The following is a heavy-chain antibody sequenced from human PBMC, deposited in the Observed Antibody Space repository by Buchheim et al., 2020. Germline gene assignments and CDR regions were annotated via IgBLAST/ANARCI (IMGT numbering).Heavy chain of an antibody. CDR2: IYTSGST. J-gene: IGHJ5*02. D-gene: IGHD1-14*01. CDR3: ARSRLGSSHRRFDP. V-gene: IGHV4-4*07. Sequence: QVQLQESSPGLVKPSETLSLTCTVSGGSVSNYYWSWIRQPAGKGLEWVGRIYTSGSTNYNPSLKSRVTMSVDRSKNQFSLKLSSVTAADTAVYYCARSRLGSSHRRFDPWGQGTL. CDR1: GGSVSNYY.